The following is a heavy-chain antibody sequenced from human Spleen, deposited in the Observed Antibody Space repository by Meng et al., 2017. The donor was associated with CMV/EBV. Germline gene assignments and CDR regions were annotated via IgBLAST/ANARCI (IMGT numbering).Heavy chain of an antibody. J-gene: IGHJ2*01. D-gene: IGHD1-1*01. CDR2: IYSGGSST. CDR3: ARGSPATRYFDL. V-gene: IGHV3-23*03. CDR1: GFTFSSYA. Sequence: GESLKISCAASGFTFSSYAMSWVRQAPGKGLEWVSVIYSGGSSTYYADSVKGRFTISRDNSKNTLYLQMNSLQAEDTAVYYCARGSPATRYFDLWGRGTLVTVSS.